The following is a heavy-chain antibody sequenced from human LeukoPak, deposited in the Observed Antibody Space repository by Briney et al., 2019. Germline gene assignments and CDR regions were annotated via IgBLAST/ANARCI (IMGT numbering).Heavy chain of an antibody. J-gene: IGHJ5*02. CDR3: ARDRKVTMVRGVYNWFDP. CDR2: IYSGGST. CDR1: GFTVSSNY. V-gene: IGHV3-66*02. D-gene: IGHD3-10*01. Sequence: GGSLRLSCAASGFTVSSNYMSWVRQAPGKGLEWVSVIYSGGSTYYADSVKGRFTISRDNSKNTLYLQMNSLRAEDTAVYYCARDRKVTMVRGVYNWFDPWGQGTLVTVSS.